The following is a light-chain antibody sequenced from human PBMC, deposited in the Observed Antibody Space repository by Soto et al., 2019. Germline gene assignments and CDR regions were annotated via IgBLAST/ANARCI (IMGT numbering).Light chain of an antibody. CDR2: RAS. CDR1: QSLSGNY. V-gene: IGKV3-20*01. CDR3: QHYGASPWT. Sequence: NVLTQSPGTLSLSPGQRATLSCRASQSLSGNYLAWYQQKPGQAPRVLIYRASIRATGISDRFSGSGSGTDFTLTISRLETEDFAVYYCQHYGASPWTFGQGTKVEIK. J-gene: IGKJ1*01.